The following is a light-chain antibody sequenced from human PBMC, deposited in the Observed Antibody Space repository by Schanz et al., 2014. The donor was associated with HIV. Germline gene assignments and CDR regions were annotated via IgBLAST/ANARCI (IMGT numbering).Light chain of an antibody. CDR1: SGSIASNY. CDR2: DDV. V-gene: IGLV6-57*04. Sequence: NFMLTQPHSVSESPGKTVTISCTRSSGSIASNYAQWYQQRPGSAPTTVIYDDVQGPSGVPGRFFGSIDSSSNSASLTISGLRTEDEGDYYCQSSDDINPGVFGGGTKVTVL. J-gene: IGLJ3*02. CDR3: QSSDDINPGV.